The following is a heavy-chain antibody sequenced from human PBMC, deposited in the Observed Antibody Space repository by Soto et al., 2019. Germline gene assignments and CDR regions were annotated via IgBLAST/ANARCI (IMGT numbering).Heavy chain of an antibody. CDR3: ASDPYYYASAY. Sequence: QVQLVESGGGLVKPGGSLRLSCAASGFTFSDYYMTWLRQAPGKGLEWVSKISGSGTTTYYADSVKGRFTVSRDNAKNLVYLQMVSLRVEDTAVYYCASDPYYYASAYWGQGTLLIVSS. CDR1: GFTFSDYY. J-gene: IGHJ4*02. CDR2: ISGSGTTT. D-gene: IGHD3-10*01. V-gene: IGHV3-11*01.